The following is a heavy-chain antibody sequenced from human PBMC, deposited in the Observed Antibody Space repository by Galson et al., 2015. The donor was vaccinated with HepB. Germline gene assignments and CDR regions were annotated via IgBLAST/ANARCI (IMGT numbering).Heavy chain of an antibody. V-gene: IGHV3-66*01. Sequence: SLRLSCAASGFTVSSNYVSWVRQAPGKGLEWVSVIHSGGSTYYADSVKGRFTISRDNSKNTLYLQMNSLRAEDTTVYYCAREPWATGTTLGLGWFDPWGQGTLVTVSS. CDR3: AREPWATGTTLGLGWFDP. D-gene: IGHD1-1*01. J-gene: IGHJ5*02. CDR2: IHSGGST. CDR1: GFTVSSNY.